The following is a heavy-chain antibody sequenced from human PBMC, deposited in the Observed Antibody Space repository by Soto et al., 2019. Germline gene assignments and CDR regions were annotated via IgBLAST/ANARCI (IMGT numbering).Heavy chain of an antibody. V-gene: IGHV3-48*01. CDR3: AKDVKTSVPRVYDY. CDR2: ITSDEKTI. J-gene: IGHJ4*02. CDR1: GFTFSIYS. Sequence: GGSLRLSCSASGFTFSIYSMNWVRQAPGKGLEWVSYITSDEKTIHYADSVKGRFTISRDNSKNSLYLQMTSLRAEDTAVYYCAKDVKTSVPRVYDYWGQGTLVTVSS.